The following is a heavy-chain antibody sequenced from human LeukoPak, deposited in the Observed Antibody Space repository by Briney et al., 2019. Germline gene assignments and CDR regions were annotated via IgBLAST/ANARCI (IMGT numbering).Heavy chain of an antibody. CDR3: ARGIAAAGPYNWFDP. V-gene: IGHV1-2*02. D-gene: IGHD6-13*01. J-gene: IGHJ5*02. CDR1: GYTFTGYY. CDR2: IDPNSGGT. Sequence: ASVKVSCKASGYTFTGYYMHWVRQAPGQGLEWMGWIDPNSGGTNYAQKFQGRVTMTRDTSISTAYMELSSLRSEDTAVYYCARGIAAAGPYNWFDPWGQGTLVTVSS.